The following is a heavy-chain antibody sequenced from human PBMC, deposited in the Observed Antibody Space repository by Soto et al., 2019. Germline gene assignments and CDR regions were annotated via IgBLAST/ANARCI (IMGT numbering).Heavy chain of an antibody. Sequence: PGGSLRLSCAASGFTFSSYAMSWVRQAPGKGLEWVSAISGSGGSTYYADSVKGRFTISRDNSKNTLYLQMNSLRAEDTAVYYCAKDHAIFGVVIIEVDYWGQGTLVTVSS. CDR1: GFTFSSYA. CDR3: AKDHAIFGVVIIEVDY. V-gene: IGHV3-23*01. J-gene: IGHJ4*02. CDR2: ISGSGGST. D-gene: IGHD3-3*01.